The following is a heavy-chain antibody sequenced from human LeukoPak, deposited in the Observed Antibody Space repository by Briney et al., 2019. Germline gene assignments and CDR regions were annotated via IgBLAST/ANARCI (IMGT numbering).Heavy chain of an antibody. J-gene: IGHJ3*02. CDR3: ATPYCSSLSCLDVFNM. V-gene: IGHV4-31*03. CDR1: GVSVSDGHYY. CDR2: KYYSGSA. D-gene: IGHD2-2*01. Sequence: SETLSLTCSVSGVSVSDGHYYWTWIRQHPGKGLEWIGYKYYSGSAKYNPSLKSRLTISIDTSKNQFSLQLSSVTAADTATYYCATPYCSSLSCLDVFNMWGQGTRVTVSS.